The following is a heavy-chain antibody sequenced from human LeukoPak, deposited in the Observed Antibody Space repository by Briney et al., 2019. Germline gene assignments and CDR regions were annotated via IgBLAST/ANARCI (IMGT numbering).Heavy chain of an antibody. CDR1: GGSISSSSYY. J-gene: IGHJ5*02. CDR2: IYYSGST. D-gene: IGHD6-19*01. V-gene: IGHV4-39*01. CDR3: ARHYDSSGGGSFDP. Sequence: KPSETLSLTCTVSGGSISSSSYYWGWIRQPPGKGLEWMGSIYYSGSTYYNPSLKSRVTISVDTSKNQFSLKLSSVTAADTAVYYCARHYDSSGGGSFDPWGQGTLVTVSS.